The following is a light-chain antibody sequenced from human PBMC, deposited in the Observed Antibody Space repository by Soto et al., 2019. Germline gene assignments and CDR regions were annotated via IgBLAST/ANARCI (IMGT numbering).Light chain of an antibody. CDR3: QRYHNWPRT. V-gene: IGKV3-15*01. Sequence: EIVMTQSPATLSVSPGERATLSCRASQSVSSKLGWYQQKPGQAPRLLIYGASIRATGIPARFSGSESGTEFTLNISSVQSEDFAVYYWQRYHNWPRTFGPGTKVDIK. CDR2: GAS. J-gene: IGKJ3*01. CDR1: QSVSSK.